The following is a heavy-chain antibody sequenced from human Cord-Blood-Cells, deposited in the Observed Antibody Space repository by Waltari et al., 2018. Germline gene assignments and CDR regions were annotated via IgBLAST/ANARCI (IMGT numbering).Heavy chain of an antibody. CDR1: GYTFTSYY. J-gene: IGHJ4*02. CDR2: INPSGGST. V-gene: IGHV1-46*03. D-gene: IGHD6-19*01. Sequence: QVQLVQSGAEVKKPGASVKVSCKASGYTFTSYYMHWVRRAPGQGLEWMGIINPSGGSTSYAQKFQGRVTMTRDTSTSTVYMELSSLRSEDTAVYYCAIKYSSGWFDYWGQGTLVTVSS. CDR3: AIKYSSGWFDY.